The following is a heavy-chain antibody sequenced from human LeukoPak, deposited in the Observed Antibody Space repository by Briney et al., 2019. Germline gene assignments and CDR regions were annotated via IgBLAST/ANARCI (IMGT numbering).Heavy chain of an antibody. CDR2: FDPEDGET. V-gene: IGHV1-24*01. CDR3: ATRSIVGATFDY. Sequence: ASVKVSCKVSGYTLTELSMHWVRQAPGKGLEWMGGFDPEDGETIYAQKFQGRVTMTEDTSTDTACMELSSLRSEDTAVYYCATRSIVGATFDYWGQGTLVTVSS. D-gene: IGHD1-26*01. CDR1: GYTLTELS. J-gene: IGHJ4*02.